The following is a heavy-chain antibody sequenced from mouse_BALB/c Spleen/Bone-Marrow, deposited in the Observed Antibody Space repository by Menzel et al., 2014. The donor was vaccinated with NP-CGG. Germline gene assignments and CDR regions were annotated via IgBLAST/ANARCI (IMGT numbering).Heavy chain of an antibody. CDR2: IDPENDNT. V-gene: IGHV14-1*02. CDR1: GFNIKDYY. D-gene: IGHD2-3*01. CDR3: GGGGMIAAGCAY. Sequence: EVQLQQSGAVLVRPGALVKLSCKVSGFNIKDYYMHWVKQRPEQGLEWIGWIDPENDNTIYDPKFQGKASITADTSSNTASLERSSVTSEDTPVYYCGGGGMIAAGCAYWGQGALVTVSA. J-gene: IGHJ3*01.